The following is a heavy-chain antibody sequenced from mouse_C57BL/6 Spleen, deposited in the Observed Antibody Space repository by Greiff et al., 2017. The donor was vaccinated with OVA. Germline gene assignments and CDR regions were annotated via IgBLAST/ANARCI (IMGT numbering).Heavy chain of an antibody. CDR2: ISDGGSYT. Sequence: EVKLMESGGGLVKPGGSLKLSCAASGFTFSSYAMSWVRQTPEKRLEWVATISDGGSYTYYPDNVKGRFTISRDKAKNNLYLQMSHLKSEDTAMYYCARAYGGYSYFDYWGQGTTLTVSS. D-gene: IGHD2-3*01. CDR3: ARAYGGYSYFDY. CDR1: GFTFSSYA. V-gene: IGHV5-4*03. J-gene: IGHJ2*01.